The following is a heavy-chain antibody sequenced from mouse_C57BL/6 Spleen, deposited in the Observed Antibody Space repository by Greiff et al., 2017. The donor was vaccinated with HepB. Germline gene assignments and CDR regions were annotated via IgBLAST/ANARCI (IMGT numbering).Heavy chain of an antibody. J-gene: IGHJ2*01. V-gene: IGHV1-82*01. Sequence: QVQLKESGPELVKPGASVKISCKASGYAFSSSWMNWVMPGPGKGLEWIGRIYPGDGDTKYNGKFKGKATLTADKSSSTAYMQLSSLTSEDSAVYFCARNGLYYGSSFDYWGQGTTLTVSS. D-gene: IGHD1-1*01. CDR3: ARNGLYYGSSFDY. CDR2: IYPGDGDT. CDR1: GYAFSSSW.